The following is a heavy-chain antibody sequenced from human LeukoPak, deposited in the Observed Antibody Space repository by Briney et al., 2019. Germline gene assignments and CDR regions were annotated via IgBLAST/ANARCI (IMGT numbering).Heavy chain of an antibody. J-gene: IGHJ3*02. CDR1: GFTFSTYA. CDR2: VSTSGRST. D-gene: IGHD3-10*01. V-gene: IGHV3-23*01. Sequence: GGSLRLSCAASGFTFSTYAMSRVRQAPGKGLEWASTVSTSGRSTYYADSVKGRFTISRDNSKNTLSLQMNSLRAEDTAVYYCAKGLNGYGSGSYSHLDAFDIWGQGTLVTVSS. CDR3: AKGLNGYGSGSYSHLDAFDI.